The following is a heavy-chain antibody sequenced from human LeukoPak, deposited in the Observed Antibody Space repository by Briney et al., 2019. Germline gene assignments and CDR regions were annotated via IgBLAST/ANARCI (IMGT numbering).Heavy chain of an antibody. D-gene: IGHD5-18*01. CDR1: GGSISSYY. V-gene: IGHV4-59*01. J-gene: IGHJ6*02. CDR3: ARGGYSYGYPLYYYYGMDV. CDR2: IYYSGST. Sequence: SGTLSLTCTVSGGSISSYYWSWIRQPPGKGLEWIGYIYYSGSTNYNPSLKSRVTISVDTSKNQFSLKLSSVTAADTAVYYCARGGYSYGYPLYYYYGMDVWGQGTTVTVSS.